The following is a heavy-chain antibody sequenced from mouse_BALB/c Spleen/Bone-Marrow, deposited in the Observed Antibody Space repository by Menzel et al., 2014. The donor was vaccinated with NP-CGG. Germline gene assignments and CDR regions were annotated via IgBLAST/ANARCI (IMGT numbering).Heavy chain of an antibody. CDR3: ASVYDYGRGYAMDY. J-gene: IGHJ4*01. CDR2: IYPGDGDT. CDR1: GYAFSNYG. D-gene: IGHD2-4*01. Sequence: VQLQQSGAEVMRPGSSVNFSCKASGYAFSNYGMNWVKQRPGQGLEWIGQIYPGDGDTNYNGKFKGRVTLTADKSSSTAYMQLSSLTSEDSAVYFCASVYDYGRGYAMDYWGQGTSVTVSS. V-gene: IGHV1-80*01.